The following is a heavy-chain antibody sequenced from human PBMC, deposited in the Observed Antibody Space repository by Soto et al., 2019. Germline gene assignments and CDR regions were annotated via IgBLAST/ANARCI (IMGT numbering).Heavy chain of an antibody. CDR3: ARFGTYYDSSGFAY. D-gene: IGHD3-22*01. CDR1: GFTLIHNW. J-gene: IGHJ4*02. V-gene: IGHV3-74*01. CDR2: IDSDGTST. Sequence: GSLRLSCAASGFTLIHNWMHLVRQCAGKGLEWVSRIDSDGTSTTYADSVKGRFTISRDNAKNTLYLQMNSLRAEDTAVYYCARFGTYYDSSGFAYWGQGTLVTVSS.